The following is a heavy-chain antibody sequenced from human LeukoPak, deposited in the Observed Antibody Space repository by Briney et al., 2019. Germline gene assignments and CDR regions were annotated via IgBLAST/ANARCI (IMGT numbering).Heavy chain of an antibody. Sequence: SVKVSCKASGGTFSSYAISWVRQAPGQGLEWMGGIIPIFGTANYAQKFQGRVTITADESTSTAYMELSSLRSEDTAVYYCAREGYSSSWYKYYFDYWGQGTLVTVSS. CDR1: GGTFSSYA. J-gene: IGHJ4*02. CDR3: AREGYSSSWYKYYFDY. CDR2: IIPIFGTA. D-gene: IGHD6-13*01. V-gene: IGHV1-69*13.